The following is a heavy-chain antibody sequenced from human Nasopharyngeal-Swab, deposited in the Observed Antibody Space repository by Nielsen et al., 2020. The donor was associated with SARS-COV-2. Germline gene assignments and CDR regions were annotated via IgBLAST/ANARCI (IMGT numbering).Heavy chain of an antibody. Sequence: LTCAASGFTFSSYWMHWVRQAPGKGLVWVSRINSDGSSTSYADSVKGRFTISRDNAKNTLYLQMNSLRAEDTAVYYCARDPIVVVVAATGWFDPWGQGTLVTVSS. V-gene: IGHV3-74*01. D-gene: IGHD2-15*01. CDR2: INSDGSST. J-gene: IGHJ5*02. CDR3: ARDPIVVVVAATGWFDP. CDR1: GFTFSSYW.